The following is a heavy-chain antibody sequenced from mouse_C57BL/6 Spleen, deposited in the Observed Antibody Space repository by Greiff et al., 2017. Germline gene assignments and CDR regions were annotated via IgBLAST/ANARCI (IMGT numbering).Heavy chain of an antibody. CDR1: GYTFTSSW. J-gene: IGHJ3*01. CDR3: GRGNNEGFAY. D-gene: IGHD2-1*01. CDR2: IYPGSGST. Sequence: QVQLQQSGAELVKPGASVTMSCKASGYTFTSSWITWVKQRPGQGLEWIGDIYPGSGSTNYNEKFKSKATLTVDTSSSTAYMQLSSLPSEDSAVYYCGRGNNEGFAYWGKGTLVTVSA. V-gene: IGHV1-55*01.